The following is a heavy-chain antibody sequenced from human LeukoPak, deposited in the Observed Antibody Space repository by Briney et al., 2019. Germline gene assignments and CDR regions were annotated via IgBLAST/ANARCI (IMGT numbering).Heavy chain of an antibody. Sequence: PSETLSLTCTVSGGSISSSYWSWVRQPPGKGLEWIGYICYSGSTNYNPSLKSRVTISVDTSKNQFSLKLASVTAADTALYYCASRPPNRRGCATFLPYFDYWGQGALVTVSS. CDR1: GGSISSSY. J-gene: IGHJ4*02. CDR3: ASRPPNRRGCATFLPYFDY. V-gene: IGHV4-59*01. CDR2: ICYSGST. D-gene: IGHD6-19*01.